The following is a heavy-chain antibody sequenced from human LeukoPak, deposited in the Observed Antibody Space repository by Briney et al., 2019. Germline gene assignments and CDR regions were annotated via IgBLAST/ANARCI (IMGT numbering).Heavy chain of an antibody. CDR3: AKDGSGWPQGGYFDC. V-gene: IGHV3-30*18. CDR2: ISYDGSNK. CDR1: GFTFSSYG. J-gene: IGHJ4*02. D-gene: IGHD6-19*01. Sequence: GGSLRLSCAASGFTFSSYGMHWVRQAPGKGLEWVAVISYDGSNKYYADSVKGRFTISRDNSKNTLYLQMNSLRAEDTAVYYCAKDGSGWPQGGYFDCWGQGTLVTVSS.